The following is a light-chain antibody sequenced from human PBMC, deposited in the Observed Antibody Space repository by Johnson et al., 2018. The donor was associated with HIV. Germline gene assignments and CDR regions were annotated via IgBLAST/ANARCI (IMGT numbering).Light chain of an antibody. CDR2: DNN. V-gene: IGLV1-51*01. CDR1: SSNIGNNY. J-gene: IGLJ1*01. CDR3: GRWDDSLSTYV. Sequence: QSVLTRPPSVSAAPGQKVTISCSGSSSNIGNNYVSWYQQLPGTAPKLLIYDNNKRPSEIPDRFSGSKSGTSATLGITGLQTEDEAEYYCGRWDDSLSTYVFGTGTKVTVL.